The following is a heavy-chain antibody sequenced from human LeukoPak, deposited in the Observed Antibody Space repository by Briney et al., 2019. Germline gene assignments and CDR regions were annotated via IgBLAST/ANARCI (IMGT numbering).Heavy chain of an antibody. J-gene: IGHJ4*02. D-gene: IGHD3-3*01. CDR3: ATAFWSGYTDPDY. CDR2: ISYDGSNK. CDR1: GFTFSSYA. V-gene: IGHV3-30-3*01. Sequence: GGSLRLSCAASGFTFSSYAMHWVRQAPGKGLEWVAVISYDGSNKYYADSVKGRFTISRDNSKNTLYLQMNSLRSEDTAVYYCATAFWSGYTDPDYWGQGTLVTVSS.